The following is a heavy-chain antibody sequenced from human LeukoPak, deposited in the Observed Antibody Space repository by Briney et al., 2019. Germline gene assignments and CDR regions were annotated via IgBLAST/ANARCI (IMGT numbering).Heavy chain of an antibody. D-gene: IGHD3-10*01. CDR1: GFTFSSYG. CDR2: IGGRDGRT. V-gene: IGHV3-23*01. J-gene: IGHJ4*02. Sequence: PGGSLRLSCAASGFTFSSYGMSWVRQAPGKGLEWVSAIGGRDGRTYYADSVKGRFTISRDNSKNTLYVQMNSLRAEDTAVYYCAKGHYYGSGSLDYWGQGTLVTVSS. CDR3: AKGHYYGSGSLDY.